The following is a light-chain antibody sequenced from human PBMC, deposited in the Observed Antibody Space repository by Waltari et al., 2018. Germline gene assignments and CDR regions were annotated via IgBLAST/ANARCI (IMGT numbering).Light chain of an antibody. J-gene: IGKJ2*01. Sequence: DIVMTQSPDSLAVSLGERVTINCKSSQNILYTSNNKNYLAWYHRKPGQPPKLLFYWASTREAGVPDRFSGSGSGTDFTLTISSLQAEDVAIYDCQQYYNTPYTFGQGTKLEI. CDR2: WAS. V-gene: IGKV4-1*01. CDR3: QQYYNTPYT. CDR1: QNILYTSNNKNY.